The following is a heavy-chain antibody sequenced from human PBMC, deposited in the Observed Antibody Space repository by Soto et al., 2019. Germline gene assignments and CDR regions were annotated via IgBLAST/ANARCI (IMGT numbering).Heavy chain of an antibody. J-gene: IGHJ3*02. CDR3: ARFYYDSSGLGAFDI. V-gene: IGHV1-46*01. D-gene: IGHD3-22*01. CDR2: INPSGGST. CDR1: GYTFTSYY. Sequence: ASVKVSCKASGYTFTSYYMHLLLQAPVQGLEWMGIINPSGGSTSYAQKFQGRVTMTRDTSTSTVYMELSSLRSEDTAVYYCARFYYDSSGLGAFDIWGQGTMVTVSS.